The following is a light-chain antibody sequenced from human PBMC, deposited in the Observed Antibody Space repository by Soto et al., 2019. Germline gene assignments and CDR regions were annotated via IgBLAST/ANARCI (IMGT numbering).Light chain of an antibody. CDR3: QQSYSVPYS. CDR2: MTS. CDR1: QTISSY. V-gene: IGKV1-39*01. Sequence: IQMTQSPSSLYASVGDRVTITCRASQTISSYLNWYQQMPGQPPKLLIYMTSTLQSGVPSRFSGSGSATDFTLTIDSVRPEDFATYYCQQSYSVPYSFGQGTKLQIK. J-gene: IGKJ2*03.